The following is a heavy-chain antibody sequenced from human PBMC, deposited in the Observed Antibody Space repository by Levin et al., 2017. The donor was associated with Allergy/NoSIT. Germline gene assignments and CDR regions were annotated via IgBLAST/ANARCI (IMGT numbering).Heavy chain of an antibody. Sequence: GGSLRLSCAASAFTFSQYGMHWVRQAPGKGLEWVAGIWFDGTNKNYPDSVKGRFTISRDNSKNTVSLQMNSVRAEDTATYYCARGPPVRDDYRRSFDFWGQGTWVTVSS. V-gene: IGHV3-33*01. CDR3: ARGPPVRDDYRRSFDF. J-gene: IGHJ3*01. CDR1: AFTFSQYG. D-gene: IGHD5-24*01. CDR2: IWFDGTNK.